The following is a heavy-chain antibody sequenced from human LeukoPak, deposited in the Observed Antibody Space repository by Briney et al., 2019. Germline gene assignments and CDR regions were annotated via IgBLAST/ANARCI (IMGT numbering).Heavy chain of an antibody. V-gene: IGHV3-33*08. Sequence: GGSLRLSCAASGFTFRTHTMHWVRQAPGKGLEGVAVIWFDGSNKYYADSVKGRFTISRDNSENTLYLQMNSLRAEDTAVYYCARRLYCSGTSCYTGPDALDVWGQGTVVTVSS. CDR1: GFTFRTHT. CDR3: ARRLYCSGTSCYTGPDALDV. D-gene: IGHD2-2*02. CDR2: IWFDGSNK. J-gene: IGHJ3*01.